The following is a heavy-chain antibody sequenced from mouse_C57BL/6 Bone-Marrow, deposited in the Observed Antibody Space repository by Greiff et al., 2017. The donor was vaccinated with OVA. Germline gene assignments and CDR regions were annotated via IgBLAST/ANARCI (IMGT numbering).Heavy chain of an antibody. CDR1: GYTFTSSW. V-gene: IGHV1-55*01. D-gene: IGHD1-1*01. CDR3: ARTVAPYAMDY. J-gene: IGHJ4*01. Sequence: QVQLKQPGAELVKPVASVKMSCKASGYTFTSSWITWVKQRPGQGLEWLGDIYPGSGSTNYNEKFKSKATLTVDTASSTAYMQLSSLTSEDSAVYYCARTVAPYAMDYWGQGTSVTVSS. CDR2: IYPGSGST.